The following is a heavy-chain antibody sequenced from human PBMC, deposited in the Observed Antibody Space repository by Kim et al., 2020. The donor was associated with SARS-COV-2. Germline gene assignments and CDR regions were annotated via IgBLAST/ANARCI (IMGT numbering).Heavy chain of an antibody. D-gene: IGHD3-22*01. CDR3: ARDSTYYYDSSGGADY. CDR1: GYTFTGYY. Sequence: ASVKVSCKASGYTFTGYYMHWVRQAPGQGLEWMGWINPNSGGTNYAQKFQGRVTMTRDTSISTAYMELSRLRSDDTAVYYCARDSTYYYDSSGGADYWGQGTLVTISS. V-gene: IGHV1-2*02. J-gene: IGHJ4*02. CDR2: INPNSGGT.